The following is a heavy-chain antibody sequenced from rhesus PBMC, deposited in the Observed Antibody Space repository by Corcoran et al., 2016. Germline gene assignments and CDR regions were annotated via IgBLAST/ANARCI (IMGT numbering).Heavy chain of an antibody. CDR1: GGSFSGGSA. D-gene: IGHD6-13*01. CDR2: IIGSSGNA. CDR3: GTRGRWSGNRFDV. J-gene: IGHJ5-1*01. V-gene: IGHV4-76*01. Sequence: QVQLQESGPGLVNPSETLSLTCAVSGGSFSGGSAWNWVRQSPGKGREWVGYIIGSSGNANSNPSLKKRVTISKDTSKNQFSLRLTSVTAADTAVYYCGTRGRWSGNRFDVWGPGVLVIVSS.